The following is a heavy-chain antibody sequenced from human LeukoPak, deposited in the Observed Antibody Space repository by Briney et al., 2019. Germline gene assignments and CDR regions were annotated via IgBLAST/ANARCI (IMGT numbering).Heavy chain of an antibody. Sequence: SETLSLTCTVSGYSISSGYYWGWIRQPQGKGLEWIGSIYHSGSTYYNPSLKSRVTISVDTSKNQFSLKLSSVTAADTAVYYCARDYDSSGYYYVAAFDTWGQGTMVTVSS. CDR1: GYSISSGYY. CDR2: IYHSGST. D-gene: IGHD3-22*01. J-gene: IGHJ3*02. CDR3: ARDYDSSGYYYVAAFDT. V-gene: IGHV4-38-2*02.